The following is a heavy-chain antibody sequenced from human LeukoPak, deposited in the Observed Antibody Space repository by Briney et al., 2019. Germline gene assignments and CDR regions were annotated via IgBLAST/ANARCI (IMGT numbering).Heavy chain of an antibody. Sequence: PSQTLSLTCTVSGGSISSGGYYWNWIRQHPGKGLEWIGHIYYSGDTYYNPSLQSRVTISLDTTKNQFSLNLNSVTAADTAVYYCAKDSPTVTTVGWGARWGQGTLVTVSS. CDR2: IYYSGDT. J-gene: IGHJ4*02. V-gene: IGHV4-31*03. D-gene: IGHD4-17*01. CDR3: AKDSPTVTTVGWGAR. CDR1: GGSISSGGYY.